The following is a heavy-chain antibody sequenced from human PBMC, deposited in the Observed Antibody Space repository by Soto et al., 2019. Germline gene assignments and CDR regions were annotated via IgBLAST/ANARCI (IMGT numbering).Heavy chain of an antibody. CDR3: AREFKRSGWYEAFDI. V-gene: IGHV4-39*07. CDR2: VYYSGST. CDR1: GGSVSSSSYY. D-gene: IGHD6-19*01. J-gene: IGHJ3*02. Sequence: SETLSLTCTVSGGSVSSSSYYWGWVRQPPGKGLEWIGSVYYSGSTYYNPSLKSRVTISVDTSKNQFSLKLSSVTAADKAVYYCAREFKRSGWYEAFDIWGQGTMVTVSS.